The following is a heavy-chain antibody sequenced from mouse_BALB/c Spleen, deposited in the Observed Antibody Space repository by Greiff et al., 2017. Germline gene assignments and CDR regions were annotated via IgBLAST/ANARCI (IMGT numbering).Heavy chain of an antibody. CDR3: ARHEGYGYDVWFAY. CDR2: ISNGGGST. J-gene: IGHJ3*01. D-gene: IGHD2-2*01. V-gene: IGHV5-12-2*01. CDR1: GFTFSSYT. Sequence: VMLVESGGGLVQPGGSLKLSCAASGFTFSSYTMSWVRQTPEKRLEWVAYISNGGGSTYYPDTVKGRFTISRDNAKNTLYLQMSSLKSEDTAMYYCARHEGYGYDVWFAYWGQGTLVTVSA.